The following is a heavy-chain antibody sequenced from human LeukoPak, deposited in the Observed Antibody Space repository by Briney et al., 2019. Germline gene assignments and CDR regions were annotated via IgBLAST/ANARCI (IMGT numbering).Heavy chain of an antibody. CDR2: ISFSGSPT. CDR1: GFTFSDYY. V-gene: IGHV3-11*01. J-gene: IGHJ4*02. D-gene: IGHD3-22*01. Sequence: PGGSLRLSCAASGFTFSDYYMSWIRQAPGKGLEWVSYISFSGSPTQYADSVKGRFTISRDNAKNSLYLQMNSLRDEDTAVYYCARDRAYYHDSSGYYYFDHWGQGTLVTVSS. CDR3: ARDRAYYHDSSGYYYFDH.